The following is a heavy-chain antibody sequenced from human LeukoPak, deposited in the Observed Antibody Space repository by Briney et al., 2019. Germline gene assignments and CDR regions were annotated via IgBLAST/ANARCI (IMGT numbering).Heavy chain of an antibody. Sequence: SQTLSLTCTVSGGSVSSGNYYWTWIRQPAGKGLEWIGRIYTSGSTNYNPSLKSRVTISIDASKNQFSLRLSSVTAADTAVYYCTRGGELMNYWGQGALVTVSS. J-gene: IGHJ4*02. D-gene: IGHD1-26*01. CDR2: IYTSGST. CDR1: GGSVSSGNYY. CDR3: TRGGELMNY. V-gene: IGHV4-61*02.